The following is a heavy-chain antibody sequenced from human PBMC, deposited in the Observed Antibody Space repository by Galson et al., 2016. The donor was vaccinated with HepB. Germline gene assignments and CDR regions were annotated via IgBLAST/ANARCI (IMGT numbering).Heavy chain of an antibody. CDR1: GFSLNTSGMC. J-gene: IGHJ4*02. D-gene: IGHD1-26*01. Sequence: PALVKPTQTLTLTCTFSGFSLNTSGMCVSWIRQPPGKALEWLALIDWDDEMYYSTSLQTRLTLSKDTSKNQEARTMTTMDPVDTATYYCSRRHTWEFDYWGQGALVTVSS. CDR2: IDWDDEM. V-gene: IGHV2-70*01. CDR3: SRRHTWEFDY.